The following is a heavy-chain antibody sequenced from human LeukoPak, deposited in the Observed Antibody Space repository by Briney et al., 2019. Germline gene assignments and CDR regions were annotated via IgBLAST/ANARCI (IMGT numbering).Heavy chain of an antibody. V-gene: IGHV4-59*01. CDR2: ISYSGST. D-gene: IGHD3/OR15-3a*01. J-gene: IGHJ4*02. CDR1: GGSISSYY. Sequence: PSETLSLTCTVSGGSISSYYWSCIRQPPGKGLEWIGYISYSGSTNYNPSLKSRVTISVDTSKNQFSLRLRSVTAADTAVYYCARDSPWTFFDYWGQGTLVTVSS. CDR3: ARDSPWTFFDY.